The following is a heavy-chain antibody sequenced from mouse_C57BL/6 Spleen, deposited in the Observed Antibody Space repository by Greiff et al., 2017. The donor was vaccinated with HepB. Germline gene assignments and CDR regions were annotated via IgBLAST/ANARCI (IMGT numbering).Heavy chain of an antibody. CDR2: IYPGGGYT. V-gene: IGHV1-63*01. CDR3: ARYDYVSYYYAMDY. Sequence: VQLQQSGAELVRPGTSVKMSCKASGYTFTNYWIGWAKQRPGHGLEWIGDIYPGGGYTNYNEKFKGKATLTADKSSSTAYMQFSSLTSEDSAIYYCARYDYVSYYYAMDYWGQGTSVTVSS. CDR1: GYTFTNYW. D-gene: IGHD1-1*01. J-gene: IGHJ4*01.